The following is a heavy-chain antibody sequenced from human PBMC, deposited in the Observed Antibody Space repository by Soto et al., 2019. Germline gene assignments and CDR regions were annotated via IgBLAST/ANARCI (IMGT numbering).Heavy chain of an antibody. CDR1: GYTFTGYY. CDR2: INPNSVGT. J-gene: IGHJ4*02. V-gene: IGHV1-2*02. CDR3: ARGGSSSLDY. D-gene: IGHD6-6*01. Sequence: QVQLVQSGAEVKKPGASVKVSCKASGYTFTGYYMHWVRQAPGQGPEWMGWINPNSVGTTYQGRVTVTRDTSISTAYMELSSLRSDDTAVYYWARGGSSSLDYWGQGTLVTVSS.